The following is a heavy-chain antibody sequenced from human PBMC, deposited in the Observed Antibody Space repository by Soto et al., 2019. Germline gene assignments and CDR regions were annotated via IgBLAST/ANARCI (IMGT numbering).Heavy chain of an antibody. Sequence: QVQLHESGPGLVKPSETLSLTCNVSGDSIGRFYWSWIRQSAGKGLEWIGRVYSTGGVTYNPALKGRVTISLDRSNNHVSLEMNSVTAADTAVYFCARDRSGTGLDIWGRGTRVSVSS. D-gene: IGHD1-26*01. CDR3: ARDRSGTGLDI. V-gene: IGHV4-4*07. CDR2: VYSTGGV. CDR1: GDSIGRFY. J-gene: IGHJ6*02.